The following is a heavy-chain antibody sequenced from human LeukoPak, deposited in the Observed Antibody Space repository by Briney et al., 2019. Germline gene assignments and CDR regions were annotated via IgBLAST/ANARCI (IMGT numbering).Heavy chain of an antibody. Sequence: GGSLRLSCAASGFTFSSYWMHWVRQAPGKGLVWVSRINSDGTSTSYADSVKGRFTISRDNAKNTLYLQMSSLRAEDTAVYYCAREGGDSSGYYWSGGAFDIWGQGTMVTVSS. CDR3: AREGGDSSGYYWSGGAFDI. J-gene: IGHJ3*02. D-gene: IGHD3-22*01. CDR1: GFTFSSYW. CDR2: INSDGTST. V-gene: IGHV3-74*01.